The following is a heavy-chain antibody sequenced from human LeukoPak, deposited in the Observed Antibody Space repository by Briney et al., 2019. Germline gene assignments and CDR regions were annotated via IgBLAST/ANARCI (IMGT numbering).Heavy chain of an antibody. V-gene: IGHV4-59*12. D-gene: IGHD3-22*01. CDR1: GGSISSYY. CDR3: ARVFTTMKVVVSYDALDI. J-gene: IGHJ3*02. CDR2: IYYSGST. Sequence: PSETLSLTCTVSGGSISSYYWSWIRQPPGKGLEWIGYIYYSGSTNYNPSLKSRVTISVDTSKNQFSLKLSSVTAADTAVYYCARVFTTMKVVVSYDALDIWGQGTMVTVSS.